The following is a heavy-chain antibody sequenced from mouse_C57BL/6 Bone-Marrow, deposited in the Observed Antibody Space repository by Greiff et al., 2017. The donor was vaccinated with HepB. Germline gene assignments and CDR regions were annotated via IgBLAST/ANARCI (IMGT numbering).Heavy chain of an antibody. CDR1: GFNIKDDY. V-gene: IGHV14-4*01. J-gene: IGHJ2*01. CDR3: AFVTTVVATKFDY. CDR2: IDPENGDT. Sequence: VQLKESGAELVRPGASVKLSCTASGFNIKDDYMHWVKQRPEQGLEWIGRIDPENGDTEYASKFQGKATITADTSSNTAYLQLSSLTSEDTAVYFCAFVTTVVATKFDYWGQGTTLTVSS. D-gene: IGHD1-1*01.